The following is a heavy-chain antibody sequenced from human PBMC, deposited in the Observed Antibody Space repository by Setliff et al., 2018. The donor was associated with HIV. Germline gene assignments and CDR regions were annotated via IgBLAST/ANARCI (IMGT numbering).Heavy chain of an antibody. CDR1: GFTFTKAW. V-gene: IGHV3-15*04. J-gene: IGHJ4*02. CDR3: TTFSSGFSSDSVDY. Sequence: GESLRLSCVASGFTFTKAWMSWVRQAPGMGLEWVGRIESKTDGGTTDYAAPVKGRFTISRDDSKNTLYLQMSSLKTEDTAVYYCTTFSSGFSSDSVDYWGQGTLVTVSS. CDR2: IESKTDGGTT. D-gene: IGHD6-25*01.